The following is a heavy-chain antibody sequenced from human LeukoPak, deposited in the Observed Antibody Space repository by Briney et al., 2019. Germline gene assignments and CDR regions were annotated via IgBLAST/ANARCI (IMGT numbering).Heavy chain of an antibody. Sequence: SETLSLTCTVSGGSISGYYCSWIRQAAGQGLEWIGRISTSGITEYNHSLRSRVFMSVDNSKTQFSLKLNSVSAADTAVYYCSRNEVPDTVGAFDIWGQGTMVTVSS. CDR3: SRNEVPDTVGAFDI. CDR1: GGSISGYY. CDR2: ISTSGIT. J-gene: IGHJ3*02. V-gene: IGHV4-4*07. D-gene: IGHD2-2*01.